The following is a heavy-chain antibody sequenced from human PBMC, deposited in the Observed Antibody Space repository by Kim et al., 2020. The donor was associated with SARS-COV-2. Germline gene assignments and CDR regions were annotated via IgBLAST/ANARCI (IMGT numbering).Heavy chain of an antibody. Sequence: ASLKVSCKASGYTFTGYYMHWVRQAPGQGLEWMGWINPNSGGTNYAQKFQGRVTMTRDTSISTAYMELSRLRSDDTAVYYCARDRSVMDAFDIWGQGTMVTVSS. D-gene: IGHD2-21*01. J-gene: IGHJ3*02. CDR1: GYTFTGYY. CDR3: ARDRSVMDAFDI. CDR2: INPNSGGT. V-gene: IGHV1-2*02.